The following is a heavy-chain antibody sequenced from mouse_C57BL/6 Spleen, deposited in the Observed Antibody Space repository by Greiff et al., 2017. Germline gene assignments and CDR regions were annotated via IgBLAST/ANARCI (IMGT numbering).Heavy chain of an antibody. Sequence: QVQLQQPGAELVRPGTSVKLSCKASGYTFTSYWMHWVKQRPGQGLEWIGVIDPSDSYTNYNQKFKGKATLTVDTSSSTAYMQLSSLTSEDSAVYYCARGGAQATYFFAYWGQGTLVTGSA. CDR2: IDPSDSYT. CDR1: GYTFTSYW. D-gene: IGHD3-2*02. V-gene: IGHV1-59*01. J-gene: IGHJ3*01. CDR3: ARGGAQATYFFAY.